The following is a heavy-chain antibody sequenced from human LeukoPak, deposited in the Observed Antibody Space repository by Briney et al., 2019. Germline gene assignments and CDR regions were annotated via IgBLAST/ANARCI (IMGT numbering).Heavy chain of an antibody. V-gene: IGHV3-30-3*01. J-gene: IGHJ4*02. Sequence: GRSLRLSCAASGFTFSSYAMHWVRQAPGKGLEWVAVISYDGSNKYYADPVKGRFTISRDNSKNTLYLQMNSLRAEDTAVYYCPRDRGGGSYLDYWGQGTLVTVSS. CDR3: PRDRGGGSYLDY. D-gene: IGHD1-26*01. CDR1: GFTFSSYA. CDR2: ISYDGSNK.